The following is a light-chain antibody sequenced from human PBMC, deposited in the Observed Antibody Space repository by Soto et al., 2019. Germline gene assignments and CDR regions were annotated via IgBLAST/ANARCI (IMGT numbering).Light chain of an antibody. CDR3: QQRSKWRT. CDR1: QSVSGY. CDR2: DAS. Sequence: EIVLTQSPTTLSLSPGERATLSCRASQSVSGYLAFYQQKPGQAPRLLIYDASKRATGIPARFSGSGFGTDFTLTISSLEPEDFAVYYCQQRSKWRTFGQGTKVDI. J-gene: IGKJ1*01. V-gene: IGKV3-11*01.